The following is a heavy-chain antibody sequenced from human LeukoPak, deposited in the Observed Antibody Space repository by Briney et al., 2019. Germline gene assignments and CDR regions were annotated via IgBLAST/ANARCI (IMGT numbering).Heavy chain of an antibody. CDR3: AKGHIRGVRGVTSPLGYFDY. CDR1: AFTSSSYW. V-gene: IGHV3-7*03. D-gene: IGHD3-10*01. CDR2: IIQDGSEK. Sequence: GGSLRLSCAASAFTSSSYWMSWVRQAPAKGLEWVASIIQDGSEKYYVDSVKGRFTISRDNAKNSLYLQMNSLRAEDTAVYYCAKGHIRGVRGVTSPLGYFDYWGQGTLVTVSS. J-gene: IGHJ4*02.